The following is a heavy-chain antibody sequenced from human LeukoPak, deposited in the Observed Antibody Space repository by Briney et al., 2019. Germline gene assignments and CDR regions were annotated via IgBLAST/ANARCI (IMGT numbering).Heavy chain of an antibody. Sequence: GGSLRLSCAASGFTFSSYWMHWVRQTPGKGLVWVSRIKSDGSTIYADSVKGRFTISRDNAKNTLYLQMNSLRAEDTAIYYCARAVTYFYGSVTYDWFDPWGQGTLVTVPS. J-gene: IGHJ5*02. V-gene: IGHV3-74*01. CDR3: ARAVTYFYGSVTYDWFDP. CDR1: GFTFSSYW. D-gene: IGHD3-10*01. CDR2: IKSDGST.